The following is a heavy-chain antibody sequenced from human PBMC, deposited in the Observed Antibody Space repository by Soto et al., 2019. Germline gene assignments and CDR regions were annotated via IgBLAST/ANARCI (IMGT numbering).Heavy chain of an antibody. D-gene: IGHD3-10*01. V-gene: IGHV5-51*01. CDR1: GYSFTSYC. J-gene: IGHJ6*02. CDR3: ARNRDSMVGGYYGMDV. CDR2: IYPCDSDT. Sequence: PGESLKISCKGSGYSFTSYCIGWVRQMPWKGLEWMGIIYPCDSDTRYSPSFQGQVTISADKSISTAYLQWSSLKASDTAMYYCARNRDSMVGGYYGMDVWGQGSTVTVYS.